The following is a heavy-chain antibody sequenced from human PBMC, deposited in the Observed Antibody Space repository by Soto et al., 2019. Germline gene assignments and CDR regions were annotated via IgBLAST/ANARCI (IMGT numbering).Heavy chain of an antibody. V-gene: IGHV4-34*01. CDR1: GGSFSGYY. D-gene: IGHD2-2*01. CDR2: INHSGST. Sequence: QVQLQQWGAGLLKPSETLSLTCAVYGGSFSGYYWSWIRQPPGKGLEWIGEINHSGSTNYNPSLKSRVTTSVDTSKNQFSLKLSSVTAADTAVYYCARGRDVEDIVVVPAAMPHPSGYYFDYWGQGTLVTVSS. J-gene: IGHJ4*02. CDR3: ARGRDVEDIVVVPAAMPHPSGYYFDY.